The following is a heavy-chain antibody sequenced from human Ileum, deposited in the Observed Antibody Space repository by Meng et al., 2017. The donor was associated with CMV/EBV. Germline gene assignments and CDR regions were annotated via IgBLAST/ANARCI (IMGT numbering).Heavy chain of an antibody. CDR1: GFTFSTYS. CDR2: IHSTYSI. J-gene: IGHJ4*02. CDR3: ARSPGFGELLPFDY. D-gene: IGHD3-10*01. Sequence: GGSLRLSCAASGFTFSTYSMNWLRQAPGKGLEWVSSIHSTYSIYQPDSVKGRFTISRDNVKNSLYLQMNSLRAEDTAMYYCARSPGFGELLPFDYWGQGTLVTVSS. V-gene: IGHV3-69-1*01.